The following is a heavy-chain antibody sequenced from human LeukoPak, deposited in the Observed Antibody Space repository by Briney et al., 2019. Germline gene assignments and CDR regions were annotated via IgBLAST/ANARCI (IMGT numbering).Heavy chain of an antibody. D-gene: IGHD1-26*01. CDR2: ILHTGPT. J-gene: IGHJ4*02. CDR1: GVSITDNW. V-gene: IGHV4-4*02. Sequence: PSETLSLTCAVSGVSITDNWWSWVRQPPGKGLEWIGEILHTGPTNFNPSLKSRVSISMDKSDNQLSLRLKSVTAADTAIYYCVRGGTYYLPYWGQGILVTVSS. CDR3: VRGGTYYLPY.